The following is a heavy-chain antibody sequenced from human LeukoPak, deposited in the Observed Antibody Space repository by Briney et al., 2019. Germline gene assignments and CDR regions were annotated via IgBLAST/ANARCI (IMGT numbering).Heavy chain of an antibody. CDR3: ARHPSLSYCSGGSCWFDP. V-gene: IGHV4-39*01. J-gene: IGHJ5*02. Sequence: SETLSLTCTVSGGSISSSSSFWGWIRQPPGKGLEWIGSMYYSGSTYYNPSLKRRVTISVDTSKHQFSLNLSSVTAADTAVYYCARHPSLSYCSGGSCWFDPWGQGTLVTVSS. D-gene: IGHD2-15*01. CDR1: GGSISSSSSF. CDR2: MYYSGST.